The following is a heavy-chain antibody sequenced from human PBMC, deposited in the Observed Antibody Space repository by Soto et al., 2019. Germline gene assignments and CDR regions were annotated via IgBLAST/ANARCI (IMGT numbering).Heavy chain of an antibody. CDR2: INHSGNT. CDR3: ARDLGDYAEPGYYYYMDV. Sequence: SETLSLTCAVYGGSFSGYYWSWIRQPPGKGLEWIGEINHSGNTNYNPSLKSRVTISVDTSKNQFSPKLSSVTAADTAVYYCARDLGDYAEPGYYYYMDVWGKGTTVTVSS. CDR1: GGSFSGYY. V-gene: IGHV4-34*01. J-gene: IGHJ6*03. D-gene: IGHD3-16*01.